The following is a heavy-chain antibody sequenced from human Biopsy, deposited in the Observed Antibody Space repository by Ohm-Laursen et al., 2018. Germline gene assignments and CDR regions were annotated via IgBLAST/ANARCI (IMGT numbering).Heavy chain of an antibody. J-gene: IGHJ6*02. CDR1: GFIFSYCG. CDR2: ISSDGSNK. CDR3: VAYPSSGFFENNDDFAMDV. D-gene: IGHD6-19*01. V-gene: IGHV3-30*03. Sequence: SLRLSCSASGFIFSYCGMHWVRQAPGKGLEWVAVISSDGSNKYYADSVKGRFTISRDNSKDTLYLQLNSLRSEDTAVYYCVAYPSSGFFENNDDFAMDVWGQGTTVIVSS.